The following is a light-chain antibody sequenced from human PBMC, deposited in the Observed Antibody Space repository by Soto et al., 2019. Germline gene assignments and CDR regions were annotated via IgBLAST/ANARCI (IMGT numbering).Light chain of an antibody. CDR2: GAS. Sequence: EVVMTQSPATLSVSPGERATLSCSASQSVNANLAWYQQNPGQAPRLLIHGASNRATGIPARFSGSGFGTEFILTISSLQSEDFAVYYCQQYNTWLWTFGQGTKVEI. V-gene: IGKV3-15*01. CDR1: QSVNAN. CDR3: QQYNTWLWT. J-gene: IGKJ1*01.